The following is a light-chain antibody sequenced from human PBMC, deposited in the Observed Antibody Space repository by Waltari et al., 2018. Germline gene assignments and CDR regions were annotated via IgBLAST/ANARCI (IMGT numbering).Light chain of an antibody. J-gene: IGKJ4*01. CDR2: QAS. V-gene: IGKV1-5*03. Sequence: DIQMNQSSSTLSASVGDRFTVPCRASQSISNWLAWYQQKPGKAPKLLIYQASTLESGVPSRFSGSGSGTEFTLTISSLQPDDFATYYCQQYNSYSLLTFGGGTKVEIK. CDR1: QSISNW. CDR3: QQYNSYSLLT.